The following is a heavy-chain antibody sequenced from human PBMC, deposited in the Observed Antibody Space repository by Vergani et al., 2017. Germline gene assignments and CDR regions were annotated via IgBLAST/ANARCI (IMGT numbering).Heavy chain of an antibody. Sequence: QVQLVQSGAEVKKPGASVKVSCKASGGTFSSYAISWVRQAPGQGLEWMGRIIPILGIANYAQKFQGRVTITADKSTSTAYMELSSLRSEDTAVYYCARFNPYNWNQDYYYYGMDVWGQGTTVTVSS. CDR1: GGTFSSYA. CDR3: ARFNPYNWNQDYYYYGMDV. CDR2: IIPILGIA. J-gene: IGHJ6*02. V-gene: IGHV1-69*04. D-gene: IGHD1-20*01.